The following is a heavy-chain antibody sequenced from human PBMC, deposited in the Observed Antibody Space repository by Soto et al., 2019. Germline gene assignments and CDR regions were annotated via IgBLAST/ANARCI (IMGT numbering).Heavy chain of an antibody. CDR1: GGTFSSYA. D-gene: IGHD1-26*01. CDR2: IIPIFGTA. V-gene: IGHV1-69*01. Sequence: QVQLVQSGAEVKKPGSSVKVSCKASGGTFSSYAISWVRQAPGQGLEWMGGIIPIFGTAHYAQKFQGRVTITADESTSTAYMELSSLRSEDTAVYYCARALVGASLVGGRYYGMDVWGQGTTVTVSS. CDR3: ARALVGASLVGGRYYGMDV. J-gene: IGHJ6*02.